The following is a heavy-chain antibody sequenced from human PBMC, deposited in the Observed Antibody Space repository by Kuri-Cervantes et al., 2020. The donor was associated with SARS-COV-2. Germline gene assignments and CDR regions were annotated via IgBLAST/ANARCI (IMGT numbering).Heavy chain of an antibody. J-gene: IGHJ4*02. Sequence: SETLSLTCAASGFTFSSYWMSWIRQPPGKGLEWIGYIYYSGSTNYNPSLKSRVTISVDTSKNQFSLKLSSVTAADTAVYYCARGAIAAAAFDYWGQGTLVTVSS. CDR1: GFTFSSYW. CDR2: IYYSGST. CDR3: ARGAIAAAAFDY. V-gene: IGHV4-59*12. D-gene: IGHD6-13*01.